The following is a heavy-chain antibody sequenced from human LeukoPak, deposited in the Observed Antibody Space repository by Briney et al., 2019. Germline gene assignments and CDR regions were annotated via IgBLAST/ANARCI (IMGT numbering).Heavy chain of an antibody. Sequence: ASVKVSCKASGYTFTNYGISWVRQAPGQGLEKMGWMNPNSGNTGYAQKFQGRVTMTRNTSISTAYMELSSLRSEDTAVYYCARAYGSGIYSLIYWGQGTLVSVSS. D-gene: IGHD3-10*01. CDR2: MNPNSGNT. J-gene: IGHJ4*02. V-gene: IGHV1-8*02. CDR3: ARAYGSGIYSLIY. CDR1: GYTFTNYG.